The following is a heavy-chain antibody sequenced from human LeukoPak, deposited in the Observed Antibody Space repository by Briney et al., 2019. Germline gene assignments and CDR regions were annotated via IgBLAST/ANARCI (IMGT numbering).Heavy chain of an antibody. D-gene: IGHD3-16*01. CDR1: GFTFSDHY. Sequence: GGSLRLSCAASGFTFSDHYMDWVRQAPGKGLEWVGRSRDKAYSYTTEYAASVRGRFTISRDDSKNSLYLQLNSLKTEDTAVYYCVRGTLVGDRRLFDCWGQGTLVTVSS. V-gene: IGHV3-72*01. CDR2: SRDKAYSYTT. CDR3: VRGTLVGDRRLFDC. J-gene: IGHJ4*02.